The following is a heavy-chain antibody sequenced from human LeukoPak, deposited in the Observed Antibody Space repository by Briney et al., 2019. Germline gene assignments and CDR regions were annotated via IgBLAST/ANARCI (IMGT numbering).Heavy chain of an antibody. CDR1: GFTFSSYA. Sequence: GGSLRLSCAASGFTFSSYAIHWVRQAPGKGLEWVALISYDGSNKYYADSVKGRFTISRDNSKNTLYLQMNSLRAEDTAVYYCARDRDYYGSGSSYFDYWGQGTLVTVSS. V-gene: IGHV3-30-3*01. CDR2: ISYDGSNK. D-gene: IGHD3-10*01. CDR3: ARDRDYYGSGSSYFDY. J-gene: IGHJ4*02.